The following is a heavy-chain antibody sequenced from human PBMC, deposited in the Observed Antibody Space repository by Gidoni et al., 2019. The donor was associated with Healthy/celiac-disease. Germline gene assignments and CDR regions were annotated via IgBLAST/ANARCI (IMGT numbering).Heavy chain of an antibody. CDR3: AKQGAWSLYYYYYYYMDV. CDR1: GFTFRSYA. Sequence: EVQLLESGGGLVQPGGSLTLSCAASGFTFRSYAMSWVRQAPGKGLEWGSAIRGSGGSTYYADSVKGRFTISRDNSKNTLYLQMNSLRAEDTAVYYCAKQGAWSLYYYYYYYMDVWGKGTTVTVSS. CDR2: IRGSGGST. D-gene: IGHD2-15*01. J-gene: IGHJ6*03. V-gene: IGHV3-23*01.